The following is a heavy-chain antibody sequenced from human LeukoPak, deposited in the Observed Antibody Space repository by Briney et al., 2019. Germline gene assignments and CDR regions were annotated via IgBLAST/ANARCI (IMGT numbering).Heavy chain of an antibody. V-gene: IGHV1-18*04. CDR3: ARLYDFRSGYYPHFDY. CDR2: ISGNNGNT. J-gene: IGHJ4*02. D-gene: IGHD3-3*01. CDR1: GYTFTGYY. Sequence: RASVKVSCKASGYTFTGYYMHWVRQAPGQGLEWMGWISGNNGNTHYAQKIQGRVTMTTDTSTSTAYMELRSLGSDDTAVYYCARLYDFRSGYYPHFDYWGQGTLVTVSS.